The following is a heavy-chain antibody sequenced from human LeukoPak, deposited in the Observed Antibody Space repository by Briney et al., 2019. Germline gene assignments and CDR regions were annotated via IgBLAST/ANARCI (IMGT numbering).Heavy chain of an antibody. D-gene: IGHD1-1*01. V-gene: IGHV4-59*01. CDR2: IDYSGST. J-gene: IGHJ4*02. CDR3: ARDLELERNRWNYFES. CDR1: GGSISSFF. Sequence: KTSETLSLTCTVSGGSISSFFWSWIRQPPGKGLEWLGCIDYSGSTQYNPSLKSRVTIPVDTPKQQFSLKLSSVTAADTAVYYCARDLELERNRWNYFESWGQGTLVTVSS.